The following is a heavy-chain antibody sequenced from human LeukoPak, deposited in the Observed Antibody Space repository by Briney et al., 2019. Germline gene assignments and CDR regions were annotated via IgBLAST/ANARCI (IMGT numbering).Heavy chain of an antibody. V-gene: IGHV3-53*01. CDR3: ARGDGYNFFDY. D-gene: IGHD5-24*01. CDR2: MYSGGSA. J-gene: IGHJ4*02. Sequence: PGGSLRLSCAASGFAVSSIYMSWVRQAPGKGLEWVSLMYSGGSAYYADSVKGRFTISRDNPENTLYLQMKSLRAEDTAVYYCARGDGYNFFDYWGQGTLVTVSS. CDR1: GFAVSSIY.